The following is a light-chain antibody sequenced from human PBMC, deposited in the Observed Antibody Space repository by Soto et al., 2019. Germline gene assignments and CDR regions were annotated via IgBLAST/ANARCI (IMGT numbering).Light chain of an antibody. Sequence: QSVLTQPPSASGSPGQSVTISCTGITSDVGRYTSVSWYQQHPGKAPKLMIYEVSKRPLGVPDRFSGSKSGSTASLTVSGLRGEDEADYYCSSYAGSNNVVFGGGTKLTVL. CDR2: EVS. V-gene: IGLV2-8*01. J-gene: IGLJ2*01. CDR1: TSDVGRYTS. CDR3: SSYAGSNNVV.